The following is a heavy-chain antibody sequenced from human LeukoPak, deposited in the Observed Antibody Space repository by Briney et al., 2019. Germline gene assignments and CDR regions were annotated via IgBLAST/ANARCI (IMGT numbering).Heavy chain of an antibody. CDR1: GFTVSSDY. CDR3: ARDYSGYDRSSPDV. CDR2: IYSGGNA. J-gene: IGHJ6*02. V-gene: IGHV3-53*01. Sequence: GGSLRLSCAASGFTVSSDYMSWVRQAPGKGLEWVSIIYSGGNAYYADSVKGRFSISRDNSKNTLYLQMNSLRAEDTAVYYCARDYSGYDRSSPDVWGQGTTVTVSS. D-gene: IGHD5-12*01.